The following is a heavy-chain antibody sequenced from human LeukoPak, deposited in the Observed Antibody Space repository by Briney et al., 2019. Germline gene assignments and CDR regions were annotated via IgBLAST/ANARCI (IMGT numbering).Heavy chain of an antibody. CDR3: ARDPGYCSSGSCYCY. Sequence: PGGSLRLSCAASGFTFSSYWMSWVRQAPGKGLEWVANIKQDGSEKYYVDSVKGRFTISRDNAKNSLYLQMNSLRAEDTAVYYCARDPGYCSSGSCYCYWGQGTLVTVSS. D-gene: IGHD2-15*01. V-gene: IGHV3-7*01. CDR2: IKQDGSEK. J-gene: IGHJ4*02. CDR1: GFTFSSYW.